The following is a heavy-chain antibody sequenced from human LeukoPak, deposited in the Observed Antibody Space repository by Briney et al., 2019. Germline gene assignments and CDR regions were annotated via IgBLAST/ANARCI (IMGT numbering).Heavy chain of an antibody. CDR1: GFTFSSYE. CDR2: ISSSGSTI. V-gene: IGHV3-48*03. J-gene: IGHJ4*02. D-gene: IGHD5-24*01. CDR3: ASMRWLQSSVDY. Sequence: GGSLRLSCAASGFTFSSYEMNWVRQAPGKGLEWVSYISSSGSTIYYADSVKGRFTISRDNAKNSLYLQMNSLRAEDTAVYYCASMRWLQSSVDYWGQGTLVTVSS.